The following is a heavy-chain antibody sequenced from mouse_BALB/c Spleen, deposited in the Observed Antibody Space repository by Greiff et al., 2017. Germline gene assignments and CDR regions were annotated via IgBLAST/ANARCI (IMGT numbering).Heavy chain of an antibody. Sequence: VQLKESGPELVKPGASVKISCKASGYTFTDYNMHWVKQSHGKSLEWIGYIYPYNGGTGYNQKFKSKATLTVDNSSSTAYMELRSLTAEDSAVYYCARRGDGGIWFAYWGQGTLVTVSA. V-gene: IGHV1S29*02. CDR2: IYPYNGGT. J-gene: IGHJ3*01. D-gene: IGHD3-3*01. CDR3: ARRGDGGIWFAY. CDR1: GYTFTDYN.